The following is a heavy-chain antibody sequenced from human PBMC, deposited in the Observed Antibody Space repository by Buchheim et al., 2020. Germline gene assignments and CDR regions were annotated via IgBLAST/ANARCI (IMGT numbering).Heavy chain of an antibody. CDR2: INRDRSNT. J-gene: IGHJ4*02. Sequence: EVQLVESGGGLVQPGGSLRLPCAASGFTFRSYWMHWVRQAPGMGLVWVSRINRDRSNTNYADSVKGRFTISRDNAKNTLYLQMNSLRGEDTAVYYCVRDSSSYFDYWGQGIL. D-gene: IGHD2-15*01. V-gene: IGHV3-74*01. CDR3: VRDSSSYFDY. CDR1: GFTFRSYW.